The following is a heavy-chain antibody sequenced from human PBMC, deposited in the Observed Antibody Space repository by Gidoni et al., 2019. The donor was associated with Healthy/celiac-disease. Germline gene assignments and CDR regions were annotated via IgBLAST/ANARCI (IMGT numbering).Heavy chain of an antibody. D-gene: IGHD3-10*01. V-gene: IGHV4-39*01. CDR1: GGSSSSISYA. Sequence: QLQLQESVPGLVKPSETLSLTYTVPGGSSSSISYAWGWIRQPPGKGLEWIGSTYYSGGTYYNPSLKSRVTISVDTSKHQFSLKLSSVTAADTAVYYCGSSGTHHDYWGQGTLVTVSS. CDR2: TYYSGGT. CDR3: GSSGTHHDY. J-gene: IGHJ4*02.